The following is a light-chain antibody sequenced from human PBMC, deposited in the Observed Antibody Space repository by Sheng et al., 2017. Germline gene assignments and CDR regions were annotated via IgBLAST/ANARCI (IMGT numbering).Light chain of an antibody. CDR3: QKYDSAPWT. CDR1: QGISNY. V-gene: IGKV1-27*01. J-gene: IGKJ1*01. CDR2: VAS. Sequence: DIQMTQSPSSVSASVGDRVTITCRASQGISNYLAWYQQKPGKVPKLLIYVASTLPSGVPSRFSGSGSGTDFTLTISSLQPEDVATYYCQKYDSAPWTFGQGTKVEIK.